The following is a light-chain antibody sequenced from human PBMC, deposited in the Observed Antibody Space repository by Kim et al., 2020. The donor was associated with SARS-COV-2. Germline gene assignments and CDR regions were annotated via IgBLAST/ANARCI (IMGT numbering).Light chain of an antibody. J-gene: IGLJ2*01. CDR1: SSDVGGYNY. CDR3: SSHTSTNTLI. V-gene: IGLV2-14*04. CDR2: DVS. Sequence: GLSITISCTRTSSDVGGYNYVSWYQQHPGKAPKLMIYDVSKRPSGVSNRFSGSKSGNTASLTISGLQAEDEADYYCSSHTSTNTLIFGGGTQLTVL.